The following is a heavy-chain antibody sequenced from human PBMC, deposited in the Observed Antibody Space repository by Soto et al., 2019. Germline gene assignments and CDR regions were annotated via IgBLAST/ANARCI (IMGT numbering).Heavy chain of an antibody. CDR3: ARGSYDQDTAMGSDY. D-gene: IGHD5-18*01. Sequence: ASVKVSCKASGYTFTSYYMHWVRQAPGQGLEWMGIINPSGGSTSYAQKFQGRVTMTRDTSTSTVYMELSSLRSEDTAVYYCARGSYDQDTAMGSDYWGQGTLVTVSS. CDR2: INPSGGST. V-gene: IGHV1-46*01. CDR1: GYTFTSYY. J-gene: IGHJ4*02.